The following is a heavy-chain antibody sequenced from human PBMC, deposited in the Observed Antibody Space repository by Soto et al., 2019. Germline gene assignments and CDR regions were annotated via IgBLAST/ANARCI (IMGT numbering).Heavy chain of an antibody. CDR1: GFTFSSYG. Sequence: GSLRLSCAASGFTFSSYGMHWVRQAPGKGLEWVAVIWYDGSNKYYADSVKGRFTISRDNSKNTLYLQMNRLRAEDTAVYYCARFTSSQNVDYWGQGTLVTVSS. CDR2: IWYDGSNK. D-gene: IGHD2-2*01. CDR3: ARFTSSQNVDY. J-gene: IGHJ4*02. V-gene: IGHV3-33*01.